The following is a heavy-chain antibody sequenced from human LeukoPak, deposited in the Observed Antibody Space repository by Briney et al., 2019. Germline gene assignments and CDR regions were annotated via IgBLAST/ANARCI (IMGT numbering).Heavy chain of an antibody. V-gene: IGHV3-21*01. CDR3: ARDPYDSSGYYYGY. J-gene: IGHJ4*02. Sequence: GGSLRHSCAASGFTFSSYSMNWVRQAPGKGLEWVSSISSSSSYIYYADSVKGRFTISRDNAKNSLYLQMNSLRAEDTAVYYCARDPYDSSGYYYGYWGQGTLVTVSS. CDR1: GFTFSSYS. D-gene: IGHD3-22*01. CDR2: ISSSSSYI.